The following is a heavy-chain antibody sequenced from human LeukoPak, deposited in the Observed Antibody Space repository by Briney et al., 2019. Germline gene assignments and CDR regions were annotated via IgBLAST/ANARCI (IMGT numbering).Heavy chain of an antibody. J-gene: IGHJ4*02. D-gene: IGHD6-13*01. CDR1: GFTFSSYG. V-gene: IGHV3-33*01. CDR3: ARDPAAGYSSYYFDY. CDR2: IWYDGSNK. Sequence: GRSLRLSCAAPGFTFSSYGMHWVRQAPGKGLEWVAVIWYDGSNKYYADSVKGRFTISRDNSKNTLYLQMNSLRAEDTAVYYCARDPAAGYSSYYFDYWGQGTLVTVSS.